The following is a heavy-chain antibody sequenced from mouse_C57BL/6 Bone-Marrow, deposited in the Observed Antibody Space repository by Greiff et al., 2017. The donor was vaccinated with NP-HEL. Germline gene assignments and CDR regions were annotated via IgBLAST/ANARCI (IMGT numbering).Heavy chain of an antibody. CDR3: TTAITTVVAREYFDV. CDR1: GFNIKDDY. CDR2: IDPENGDT. V-gene: IGHV14-4*01. D-gene: IGHD1-1*01. J-gene: IGHJ1*03. Sequence: VHVKQSGAELVRPGASVKLSCTASGFNIKDDYMHWVKQRPEQGLEWIGWIDPENGDTEYASKFQGKATITADTSSNTAYLQLSSLTSEDTAVYYCTTAITTVVAREYFDVWGTGTTVTVSS.